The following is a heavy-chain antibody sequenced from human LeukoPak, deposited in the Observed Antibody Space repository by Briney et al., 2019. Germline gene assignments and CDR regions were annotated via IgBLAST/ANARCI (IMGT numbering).Heavy chain of an antibody. Sequence: GSSVKVSCKSSGGTFSSYAISWVRQAPGQGLEWMGGIIPIFGTANYVQKFQGRVTITTDESTSTAYMELSSLRSEDTAVYYCARAERVAARPDAFDIWGQGTMVTVSS. V-gene: IGHV1-69*05. D-gene: IGHD6-6*01. CDR1: GGTFSSYA. J-gene: IGHJ3*02. CDR2: IIPIFGTA. CDR3: ARAERVAARPDAFDI.